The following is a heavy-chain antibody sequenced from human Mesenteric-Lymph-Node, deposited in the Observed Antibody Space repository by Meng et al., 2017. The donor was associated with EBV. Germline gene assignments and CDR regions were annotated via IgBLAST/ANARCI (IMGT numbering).Heavy chain of an antibody. CDR1: GLSLSTYGLT. Sequence: QTTLKESGPLPVKPTPTLTLTCTFSGLSLSTYGLTVNWIRQPPGGALEWLALVYWDDDKGYSPSLRSRLTITRDTSKNQVVLTMTNMDPVDTGTYFCARSGGYGTPLDYWGQGTLVTVSS. CDR3: ARSGGYGTPLDY. V-gene: IGHV2-5*02. CDR2: VYWDDDK. J-gene: IGHJ4*02. D-gene: IGHD6-25*01.